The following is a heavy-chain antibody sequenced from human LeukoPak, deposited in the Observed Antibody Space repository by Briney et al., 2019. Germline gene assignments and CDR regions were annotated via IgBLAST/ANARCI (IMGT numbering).Heavy chain of an antibody. J-gene: IGHJ4*02. CDR3: ARVPSSAHQLFSSDY. Sequence: GGSLRLSCAASGFSFSTYWMSWVRQAPGKGLEWVANIKQDGSEKYYVDSAKGRFTISRDNAKNSLYLQMNSLTTDDTAIYYCARVPSSAHQLFSSDYWGQGTLVTVSS. V-gene: IGHV3-7*05. CDR2: IKQDGSEK. CDR1: GFSFSTYW. D-gene: IGHD3-10*01.